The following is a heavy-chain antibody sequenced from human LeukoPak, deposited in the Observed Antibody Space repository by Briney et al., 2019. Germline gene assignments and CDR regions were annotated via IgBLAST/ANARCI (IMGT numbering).Heavy chain of an antibody. V-gene: IGHV1-18*01. Sequence: ASVKVSCKASGYTFNNYGISWVRQAPGQRLEWMGWINTYNGNTNYAQKLQGRVTMTTDTSTSTAYMELRSLTSDDAAVYYCARDNAGGYCTSSSCYEKNNWFDPWGQGTLVTVSS. CDR1: GYTFNNYG. CDR2: INTYNGNT. CDR3: ARDNAGGYCTSSSCYEKNNWFDP. J-gene: IGHJ5*02. D-gene: IGHD2-2*01.